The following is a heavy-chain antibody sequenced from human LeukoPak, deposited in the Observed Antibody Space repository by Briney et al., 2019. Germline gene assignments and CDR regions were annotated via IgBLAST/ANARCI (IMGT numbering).Heavy chain of an antibody. CDR2: ISAYNGNT. V-gene: IGHV1-18*01. J-gene: IGHJ5*02. CDR1: GYTFTSYG. D-gene: IGHD1-1*01. Sequence: ASVKVSCKASGYTFTSYGISWVRQAPGQGLEWMGWISAYNGNTNYAQKFQGRVTMTRDTSTSTVYMELSSLRSEDTAVYYCARVYKGNWFDPWGQGTLVTVSS. CDR3: ARVYKGNWFDP.